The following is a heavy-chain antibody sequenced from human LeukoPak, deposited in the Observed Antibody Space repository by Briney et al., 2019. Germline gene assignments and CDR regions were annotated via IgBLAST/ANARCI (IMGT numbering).Heavy chain of an antibody. CDR3: ARERFWSGYHIDY. CDR1: GFTFSDYY. Sequence: GGSLRLSCAASGFTFSDYYMSWIRQAPGKGLEWVSYISSSGSTIYYADSVKGRFTISRDNAKNSLYLQMNSLRAEDTAAYYCARERFWSGYHIDYWGQGTLVTVSS. V-gene: IGHV3-11*04. CDR2: ISSSGSTI. J-gene: IGHJ4*02. D-gene: IGHD3-3*01.